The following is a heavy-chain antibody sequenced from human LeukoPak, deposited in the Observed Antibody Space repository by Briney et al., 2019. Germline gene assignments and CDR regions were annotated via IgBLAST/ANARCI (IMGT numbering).Heavy chain of an antibody. CDR2: ISGSGGST. CDR3: AKGYSSSSGPY. J-gene: IGHJ4*02. Sequence: TGGSLRLSCAASRFTFSSYAMSWVRQAPGKGLEWVSAISGSGGSTYYADSVKGRFTISRDNSKNTLYLQMNSLRAEDTAVYYRAKGYSSSSGPYWGQGALVTVSS. V-gene: IGHV3-23*01. CDR1: RFTFSSYA. D-gene: IGHD6-6*01.